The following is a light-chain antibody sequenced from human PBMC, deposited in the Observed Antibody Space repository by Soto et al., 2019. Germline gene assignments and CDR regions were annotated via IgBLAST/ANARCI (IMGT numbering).Light chain of an antibody. J-gene: IGKJ1*01. Sequence: EIVLTQSPDTLSLSPGERATLSCRASQSVSGSYLAWYQQKPGQSPRLLIYGASSRATGIPDRFSGSGSGTDFTLTISRLEPEDFAVSFCQQYGSPWTFGQGTKVEIK. V-gene: IGKV3-20*01. CDR1: QSVSGSY. CDR2: GAS. CDR3: QQYGSPWT.